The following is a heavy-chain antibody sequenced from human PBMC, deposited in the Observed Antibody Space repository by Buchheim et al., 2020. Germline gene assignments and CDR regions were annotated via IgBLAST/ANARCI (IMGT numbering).Heavy chain of an antibody. CDR3: ARSSRIVTPSGVDY. CDR2: ISYDGSNK. CDR1: GFTFSGYA. Sequence: QVQLVESGGGVVQPGRSLRLSCAASGFTFSGYAMHWVRQAPGKGLEWVAVISYDGSNKYYADSVKGRFTISRDNSKNTLYLQMNSLRAEDTAVYYCARSSRIVTPSGVDYWGQGTL. J-gene: IGHJ4*02. D-gene: IGHD2/OR15-2a*01. V-gene: IGHV3-30*04.